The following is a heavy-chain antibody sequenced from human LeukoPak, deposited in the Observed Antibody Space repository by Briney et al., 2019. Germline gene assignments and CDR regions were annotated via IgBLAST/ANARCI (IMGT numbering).Heavy chain of an antibody. CDR3: AREHIIGWFDP. CDR1: GFTFSSYW. D-gene: IGHD3-3*01. Sequence: KPGGSLRLSCAASGFTFSSYWMSWVRQAPGKGLEWVSSISSSSSYIYYADSVKGRFTISRDNAKNSLYLQMNSLRAEDTAVYYCAREHIIGWFDPWGQGTLVTVSS. CDR2: ISSSSSYI. J-gene: IGHJ5*02. V-gene: IGHV3-21*01.